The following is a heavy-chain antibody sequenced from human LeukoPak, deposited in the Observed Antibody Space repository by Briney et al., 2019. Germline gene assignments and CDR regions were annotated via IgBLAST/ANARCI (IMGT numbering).Heavy chain of an antibody. D-gene: IGHD6-19*01. CDR2: IIPILGIA. CDR1: GGTFSSYA. V-gene: IGHV1-69*04. CDR3: AREGIAVAGTLGVSFGY. J-gene: IGHJ4*02. Sequence: SVKVSCKASGGTFSSYAISWVRQAPGQGLEWMGRIIPILGIANYAQKFQGRVTITADKSTSTAYMELSSLRSEDTAVYYCAREGIAVAGTLGVSFGYWGQGTLVTVSS.